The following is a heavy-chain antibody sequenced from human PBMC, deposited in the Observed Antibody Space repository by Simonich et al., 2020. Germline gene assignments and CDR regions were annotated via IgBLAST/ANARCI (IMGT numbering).Heavy chain of an antibody. CDR2: ISRISSYI. CDR3: ARANERDY. CDR1: GFTFSSDS. Sequence: EVQLVESGGGLVKPGGSLRLSCAASGFTFSSDSMNWVRQAPGKVREWFSSISRISSYIYYADSVKGRFTISRDNAKNSLYLQMNSLRAEDTAVYYCARANERDYWGQGTLVTVSS. D-gene: IGHD1-1*01. J-gene: IGHJ4*02. V-gene: IGHV3-21*01.